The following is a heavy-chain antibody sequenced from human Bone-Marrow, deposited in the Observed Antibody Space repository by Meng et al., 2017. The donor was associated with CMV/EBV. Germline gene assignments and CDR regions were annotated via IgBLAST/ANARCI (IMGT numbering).Heavy chain of an antibody. CDR3: ARLGGYYDILTGWNHYGMDV. Sequence: GSLRLSCTVSGGSVSSGSYYWSWIRQPPGKGLEWIGYIYYSGSTNYNPSLKSRVTISVDTSRNQFSLKLRSVTAADTAVYCCARLGGYYDILTGWNHYGMDVWGQGTTVSVSS. CDR1: GGSVSSGSYY. CDR2: IYYSGST. V-gene: IGHV4-61*01. J-gene: IGHJ6*02. D-gene: IGHD3-9*01.